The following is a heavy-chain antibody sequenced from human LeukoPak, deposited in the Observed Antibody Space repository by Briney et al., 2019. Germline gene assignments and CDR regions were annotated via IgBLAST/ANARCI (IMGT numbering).Heavy chain of an antibody. V-gene: IGHV3-21*01. CDR3: SRGYYDTLTGPDY. J-gene: IGHJ4*02. CDR1: GFTFSTYS. Sequence: GGSLRLSCAAAGFTFSTYSMNWVRQAPGKGLEWVSSISSSSSYIYYADSVKGRATISRDNAKNSLYLQMNSLRAEDTAVYYCSRGYYDTLTGPDYWGQGTLVTVSS. CDR2: ISSSSSYI. D-gene: IGHD3-9*01.